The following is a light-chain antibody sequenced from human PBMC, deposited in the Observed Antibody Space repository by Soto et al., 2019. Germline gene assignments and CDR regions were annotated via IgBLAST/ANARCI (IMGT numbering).Light chain of an antibody. CDR3: QQRGNRPPWT. J-gene: IGKJ1*01. V-gene: IGKV3D-20*02. Sequence: EIVLTQSPGTLSLSPGERATLSCRASQSVSSSFLGWYQQKPGQAPRLLIYGASSRATGIPDRFSGSGSGTDFTPTISSLEPEDLAVYYCQQRGNRPPWTFGQGTKVDIK. CDR1: QSVSSSF. CDR2: GAS.